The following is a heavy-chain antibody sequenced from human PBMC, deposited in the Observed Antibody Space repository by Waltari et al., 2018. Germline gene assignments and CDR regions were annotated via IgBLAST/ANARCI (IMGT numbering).Heavy chain of an antibody. V-gene: IGHV3-43*01. CDR3: AKDFALANSFGYYFDS. CDR2: VGWDCNNK. CDR1: GFAFHRYT. D-gene: IGHD3-3*01. Sequence: VQLVESGGAVVQAGGSLRLSCVASGFAFHRYTMHWVRLVPGKGIGWVGLVGWDCNNKSYGDSVKGRFIISRDNSRSSLSLQMNNLEFEDTALYFCAKDFALANSFGYYFDSWGQGTQVTVSS. J-gene: IGHJ4*02.